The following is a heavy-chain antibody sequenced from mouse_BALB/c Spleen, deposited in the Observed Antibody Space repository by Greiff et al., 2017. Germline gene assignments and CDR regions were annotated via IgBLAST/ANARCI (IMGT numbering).Heavy chain of an antibody. Sequence: EVKLVESGPGLVKPSQSLSLTCTVTGYSITSDYAWNWIRQFPGNKLVWMGYISYSGSTSYNPSLKSRISITRDTSKNQFFLQLNSVTTEDTATYYCASGSYRRWFAYWGQGTLVTVSA. CDR1: GYSITSDYA. J-gene: IGHJ3*01. CDR2: ISYSGST. D-gene: IGHD1-1*01. CDR3: ASGSYRRWFAY. V-gene: IGHV3-2*02.